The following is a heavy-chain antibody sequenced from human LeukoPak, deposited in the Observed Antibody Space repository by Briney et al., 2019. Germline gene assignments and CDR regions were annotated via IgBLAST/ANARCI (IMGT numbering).Heavy chain of an antibody. CDR2: ISYDGSNK. D-gene: IGHD6-19*01. J-gene: IGHJ4*02. V-gene: IGHV3-30*18. Sequence: PGGSLRLSCAASGFTFSSYGMHWVRQAPGKGLKWVAVISYDGSNKYYADSVKGRFTISRDNSKNTLYLQMNSLRAEDTAVYYCAKDRLEQWLAFDYWGQGTLVTVSS. CDR1: GFTFSSYG. CDR3: AKDRLEQWLAFDY.